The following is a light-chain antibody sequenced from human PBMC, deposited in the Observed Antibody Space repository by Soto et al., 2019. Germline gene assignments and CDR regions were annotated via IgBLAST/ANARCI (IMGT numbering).Light chain of an antibody. CDR2: DAS. CDR1: QSVSSY. J-gene: IGKJ5*01. CDR3: EKCSNWPIS. V-gene: IGKV3-11*01. Sequence: EIVLTQSPATLSLSPGERATLSCRASQSVSSYLAWYQHRPGQAPRLLVFDASNRATAIPARFSCSGSGTDFALTIGSLEPEDFEVYYCEKCSNWPISLGQGTRLEIK.